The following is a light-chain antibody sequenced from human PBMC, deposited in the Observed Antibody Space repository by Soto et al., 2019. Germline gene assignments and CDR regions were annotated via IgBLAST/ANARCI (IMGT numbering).Light chain of an antibody. J-gene: IGLJ1*01. CDR2: QVT. CDR3: SSYTDSSNYV. V-gene: IGLV2-14*01. Sequence: QSVLTQLRSVSGSPGQSVTISCTGTSSDVGGYNYVSWYQQYPGKAPKLIIYQVTNRPSGVSNRFSGSRSGNTASLTISGLQAEDEADYYCSSYTDSSNYVFGTGTKVTVL. CDR1: SSDVGGYNY.